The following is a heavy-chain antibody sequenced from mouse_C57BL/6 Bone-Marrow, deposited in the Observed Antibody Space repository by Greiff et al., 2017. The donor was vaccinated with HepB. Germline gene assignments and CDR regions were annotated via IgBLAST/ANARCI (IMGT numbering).Heavy chain of an antibody. CDR3: ARWYYDYSHYDAMDY. CDR1: GFTFSDYY. V-gene: IGHV5-12*01. CDR2: ISNGGGST. J-gene: IGHJ4*01. D-gene: IGHD2-4*01. Sequence: EVKLVESGGGLVQPGGSLKLSCAASGFTFSDYYMYWVRQTPEKRLEWVAYISNGGGSTYYPDTVKGRFTISRDNAKNTLYLQMSRLKSEDTAMYYCARWYYDYSHYDAMDYWGQGTSVTVSS.